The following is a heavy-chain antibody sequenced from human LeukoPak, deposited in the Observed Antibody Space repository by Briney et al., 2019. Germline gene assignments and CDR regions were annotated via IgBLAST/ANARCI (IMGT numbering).Heavy chain of an antibody. J-gene: IGHJ1*01. Sequence: GGSLRLSCAGSGFTFSSFWMSWVRQAPGKGLEWVANIRHDGSEKYYEDSVKGRFTISRDNAKNSLYLQTNSLRAEDTAVYYCASVTIAAAGLEYFQHWGQGTLVTVSS. V-gene: IGHV3-7*01. D-gene: IGHD6-13*01. CDR2: IRHDGSEK. CDR3: ASVTIAAAGLEYFQH. CDR1: GFTFSSFW.